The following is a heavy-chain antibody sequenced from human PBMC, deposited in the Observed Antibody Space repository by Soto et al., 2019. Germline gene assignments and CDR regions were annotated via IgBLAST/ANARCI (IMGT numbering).Heavy chain of an antibody. D-gene: IGHD3-9*01. V-gene: IGHV4-59*08. J-gene: IGHJ6*03. CDR1: GGAIGNFY. CDR3: ARTVLGPDLLADSFVDYYYYMDV. CDR2: VYYTGST. Sequence: SKTLSLTCTVSGGAIGNFYWSWVGQPPGKGLEWIGYVYYTGSTSYNPSLKRRVTFSADSSRGQFSLRLNSVTAADTAVYYCARTVLGPDLLADSFVDYYYYMDVWGQGTTVTVSS.